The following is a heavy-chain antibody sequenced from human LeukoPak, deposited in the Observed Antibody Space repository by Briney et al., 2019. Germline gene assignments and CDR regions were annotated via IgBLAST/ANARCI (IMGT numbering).Heavy chain of an antibody. V-gene: IGHV4-34*01. CDR3: ARGPLMTTVTTSGDY. CDR1: GGSFSGYY. CDR2: INHSGST. Sequence: SETLSLTCAVYGGSFSGYYRSWIRQPPGKGLEWIGEINHSGSTNYNPSLKSRVTISVDTSKNQFSLKLSSVTAADTAVYYCARGPLMTTVTTSGDYWGQGTLVTVSS. D-gene: IGHD4-17*01. J-gene: IGHJ4*02.